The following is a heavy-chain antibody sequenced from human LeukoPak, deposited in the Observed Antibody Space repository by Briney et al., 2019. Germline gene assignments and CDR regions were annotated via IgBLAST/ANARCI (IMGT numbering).Heavy chain of an antibody. D-gene: IGHD2-15*01. CDR2: IKQDGSEK. Sequence: PGGSLRLSCAASGFTFSSYWMSWVRQAPGKGLEWVANIKQDGSEKYYVDSVKGRFTISRDNAKNSLYLQMNSLRAEDTAVYYCARGCGGSCCSASLQLFDYWGQGTLVTVSS. CDR3: ARGCGGSCCSASLQLFDY. V-gene: IGHV3-7*01. CDR1: GFTFSSYW. J-gene: IGHJ4*02.